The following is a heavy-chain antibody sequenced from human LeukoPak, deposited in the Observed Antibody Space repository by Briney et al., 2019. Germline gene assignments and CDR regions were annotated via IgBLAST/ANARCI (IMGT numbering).Heavy chain of an antibody. Sequence: PSETLSLTCTVSGGXISSDDHNWGWIRQPPGKGLEWLGKINYSGNTHHNPSLKCRVTISVDTSKNQFSLKLNSVTAAGTAVYYCAKDTFLAYWGQGTLVTVSS. CDR1: GGXISSDDHN. V-gene: IGHV4-39*02. D-gene: IGHD3-3*01. CDR2: INYSGNT. CDR3: AKDTFLAY. J-gene: IGHJ4*02.